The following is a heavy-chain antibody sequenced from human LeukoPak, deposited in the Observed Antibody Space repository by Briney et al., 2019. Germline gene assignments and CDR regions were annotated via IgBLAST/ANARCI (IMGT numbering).Heavy chain of an antibody. Sequence: GGSLRLSCAASGFTFSSYWMSWVRQAPGKGLEWVANIKQDGSEKYYVDSVKGRFTISRDNAKNSLYLQMNSLRAEDTAVYYCARLMVGATAEYFQHWGQGTLVTVSS. CDR1: GFTFSSYW. CDR3: ARLMVGATAEYFQH. J-gene: IGHJ1*01. D-gene: IGHD1-26*01. CDR2: IKQDGSEK. V-gene: IGHV3-7*01.